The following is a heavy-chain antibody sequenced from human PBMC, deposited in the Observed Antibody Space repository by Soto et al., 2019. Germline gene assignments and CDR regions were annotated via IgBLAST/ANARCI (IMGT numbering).Heavy chain of an antibody. J-gene: IGHJ6*02. CDR2: ISYDGSNK. V-gene: IGHV3-30*18. CDR3: AKDMGYSGYDPNYYYGMDV. Sequence: GSLRLSCAASGFTFSSYGMHWVRQAPGKGLEWVAVISYDGSNKYYADSVKGRFTISRDNSKNTLYLQMNSLRAEDTAVYYCAKDMGYSGYDPNYYYGMDVWGQGTTVTVSS. CDR1: GFTFSSYG. D-gene: IGHD5-12*01.